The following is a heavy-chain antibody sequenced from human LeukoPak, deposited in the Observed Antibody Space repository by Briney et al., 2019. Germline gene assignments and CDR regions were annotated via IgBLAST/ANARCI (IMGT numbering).Heavy chain of an antibody. Sequence: GESLKISCKGSGYRFTSYWIGWVRQMPGKGLEWMGIIYPANSDTRYNPSFKGQVTISADKSISTAYLQWSNLKASDTAMYYCARPHFYASGSPYYLDYWGQGTLVTVSS. CDR3: ARPHFYASGSPYYLDY. V-gene: IGHV5-51*01. CDR2: IYPANSDT. J-gene: IGHJ4*02. D-gene: IGHD3-10*01. CDR1: GYRFTSYW.